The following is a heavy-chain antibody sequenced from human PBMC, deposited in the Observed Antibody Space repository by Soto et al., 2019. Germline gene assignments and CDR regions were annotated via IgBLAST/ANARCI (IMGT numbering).Heavy chain of an antibody. D-gene: IGHD3-10*01. Sequence: QVQLQESGPGLVKPSQTLSLTCTVSGGSISSGGYYWSWIRQHPGKGLEWIGYIYYSGSTYYNPSLKSRVTISVDTSKNQFSLKLSSVTAADTAVYYCARVGGSELLWFGELLGAFDIWDQGTMVTVSS. J-gene: IGHJ3*02. CDR3: ARVGGSELLWFGELLGAFDI. V-gene: IGHV4-31*03. CDR2: IYYSGST. CDR1: GGSISSGGYY.